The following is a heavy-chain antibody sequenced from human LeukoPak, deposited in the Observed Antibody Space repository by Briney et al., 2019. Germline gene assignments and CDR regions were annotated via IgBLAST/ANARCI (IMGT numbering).Heavy chain of an antibody. J-gene: IGHJ5*02. D-gene: IGHD3-22*01. V-gene: IGHV3-48*03. Sequence: GGSLRLSCAASGFTFSSYEMNWVRQAPGKVLEWVSYISSSGSTIYYADSVKGRFTISRDNAKNSLYLQMNSLRAEDTAVYYCARAFHDSSGYYLINNWFGPWGQGTLVTVSS. CDR1: GFTFSSYE. CDR3: ARAFHDSSGYYLINNWFGP. CDR2: ISSSGSTI.